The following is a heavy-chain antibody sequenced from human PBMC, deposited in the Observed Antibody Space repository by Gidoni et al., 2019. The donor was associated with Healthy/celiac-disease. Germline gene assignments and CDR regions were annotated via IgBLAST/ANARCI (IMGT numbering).Heavy chain of an antibody. J-gene: IGHJ6*04. Sequence: QVQLQESGPGLVKPSEPLSLPCTVSGGSVSSGSYYWSWIRQPPGKGLEWIGYIYYSGSTNYNPSLKSRVTISVDTSKNQFSLKLSSVTAADTAVYYCARGKDIVVVPAAPLDVWGKGTTVTVSS. D-gene: IGHD2-2*01. CDR1: GGSVSSGSYY. V-gene: IGHV4-61*01. CDR3: ARGKDIVVVPAAPLDV. CDR2: IYYSGST.